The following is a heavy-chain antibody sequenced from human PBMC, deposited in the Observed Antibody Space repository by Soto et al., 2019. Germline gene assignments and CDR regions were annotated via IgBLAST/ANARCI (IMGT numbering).Heavy chain of an antibody. V-gene: IGHV3-30-3*01. Sequence: QVQLVESGGGVVQPGRSLRLSCAASGFTFSSYAMHWVRQAPGKGLEWVAVISYDGSNKYYADSVKGRFTISRDNSKNTLYLQMNSLRAEDTAVYYCARNPDAPDSSSSIKGPEEGYFDYWGQGTLVTVSS. CDR2: ISYDGSNK. CDR3: ARNPDAPDSSSSIKGPEEGYFDY. CDR1: GFTFSSYA. J-gene: IGHJ4*02. D-gene: IGHD6-6*01.